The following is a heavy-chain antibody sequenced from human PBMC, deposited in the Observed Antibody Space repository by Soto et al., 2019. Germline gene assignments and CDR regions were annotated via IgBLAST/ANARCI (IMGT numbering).Heavy chain of an antibody. D-gene: IGHD3-16*01. Sequence: HVLLQESGPALVKPSETLSLTCNVSGDAMSKYYWRWVQQPAGKGLEFIGRIWTSGSTNYNPSLKRRVTMSIDTSNKHSSLDLKSVTAADTAVYDCARTVGAAYYCDFWGQGVLVTFS. V-gene: IGHV4-4*07. CDR3: ARTVGAAYYCDF. CDR2: IWTSGST. J-gene: IGHJ4*02. CDR1: GDAMSKYY.